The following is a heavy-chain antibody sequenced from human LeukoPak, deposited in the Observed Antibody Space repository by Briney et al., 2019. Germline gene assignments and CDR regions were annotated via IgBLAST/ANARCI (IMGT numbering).Heavy chain of an antibody. Sequence: SQTLSLTCVISGDSVSRNTAGWNWIRQSPSRGLEWLGRTYYRSKWYSDFAPSVRNRITITPDTSKNQFSLKLSSVTAADTAVYYCARFPGRMVRGARYFDYWGQGTLVTVSS. CDR1: GDSVSRNTAG. V-gene: IGHV6-1*01. CDR3: ARFPGRMVRGARYFDY. CDR2: TYYRSKWYS. D-gene: IGHD3-10*01. J-gene: IGHJ4*02.